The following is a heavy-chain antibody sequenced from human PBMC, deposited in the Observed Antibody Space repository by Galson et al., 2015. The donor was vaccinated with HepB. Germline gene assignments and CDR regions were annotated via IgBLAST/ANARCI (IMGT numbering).Heavy chain of an antibody. Sequence: QSGAEVKKPGESLRISCKGSGYSFTSYWISWVRQMPGKGLEWMGRIDPSDSYTNYSPSFQGHVTISADKSISTAYLQWSSLKASDTAMYYCARMVHCSSTSCYTRNYYYYYMDVWGKGTTVTVSS. CDR3: ARMVHCSSTSCYTRNYYYYYMDV. CDR2: IDPSDSYT. CDR1: GYSFTSYW. V-gene: IGHV5-10-1*01. D-gene: IGHD2-2*02. J-gene: IGHJ6*03.